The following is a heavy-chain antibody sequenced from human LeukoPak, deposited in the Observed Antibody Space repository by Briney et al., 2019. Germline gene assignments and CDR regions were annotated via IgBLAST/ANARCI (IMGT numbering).Heavy chain of an antibody. J-gene: IGHJ3*02. CDR1: GGSISSSPYY. V-gene: IGHV4-39*07. CDR2: ISYSGTT. CDR3: AREPLVTTVTPDAFDI. D-gene: IGHD4-17*01. Sequence: PSEILSLTCTVSGGSISSSPYYWGWIRQPPGKGLEWIGGISYSGTTYYNPSLKSRVTISVDKSKNQFSLKLSSVTAADTAVYYCAREPLVTTVTPDAFDIWGQGTMVTVSS.